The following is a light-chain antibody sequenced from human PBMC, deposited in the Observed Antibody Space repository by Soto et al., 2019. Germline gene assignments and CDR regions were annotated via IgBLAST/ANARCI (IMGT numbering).Light chain of an antibody. V-gene: IGLV1-40*01. CDR1: SSTIGAGYD. J-gene: IGLJ1*01. CDR3: QSYDSSLSGYV. Sequence: QSVLTQPPSVSVAPGQRVTLSCTGSSSTIGAGYDVHWYQQLPGTAPKLLIYGNSNRPSGVPDRFSGSKSGTSASLAITGLQAEDEADYYCQSYDSSLSGYVFGTGTKVTVL. CDR2: GNS.